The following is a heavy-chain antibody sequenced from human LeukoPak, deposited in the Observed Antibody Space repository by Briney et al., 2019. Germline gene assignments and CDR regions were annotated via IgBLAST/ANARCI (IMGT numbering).Heavy chain of an antibody. J-gene: IGHJ4*02. CDR3: ARASTTFDD. V-gene: IGHV4-59*01. CDR2: VSDGGRT. CDR1: GGSITSYY. D-gene: IGHD1-14*01. Sequence: PSETLSLTCSVSGGSITSYYWSWIRQPPGKGLEWIGHVSDGGRTNCSPSLRSRVSISVDTSKNQFSLKLNSVTAADTAVYFCARASTTFDDWGQGTLVTVSS.